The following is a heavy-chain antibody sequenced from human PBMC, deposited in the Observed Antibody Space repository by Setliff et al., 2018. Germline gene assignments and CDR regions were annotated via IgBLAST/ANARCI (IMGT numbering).Heavy chain of an antibody. Sequence: PSETLSLTCSVSGASITDSYWNWIRQPPGKGLEWVGYIHYSGSTSFNPSLKSRVTMSVDISKSQFSLKLTSVTPADTAVYFCARMTLWDNNAYYPDFWGRGTLVTVSS. V-gene: IGHV4-59*01. D-gene: IGHD3-22*01. J-gene: IGHJ4*02. CDR1: GASITDSY. CDR3: ARMTLWDNNAYYPDF. CDR2: IHYSGST.